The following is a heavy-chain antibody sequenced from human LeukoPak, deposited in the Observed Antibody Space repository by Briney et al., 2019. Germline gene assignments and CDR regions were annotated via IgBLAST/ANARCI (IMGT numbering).Heavy chain of an antibody. D-gene: IGHD2-15*01. J-gene: IGHJ4*02. CDR1: GYTFTRYG. Sequence: GASVKVSCKASGYTFTRYGISWVRQAPGQGREGMGWISGYNGNIKYAQKLQGRVTMTTDTSTSIAYMELRSLRSDETAGYYCARDCSGGSCYDGVDYWGQGTLVTVSS. CDR2: ISGYNGNI. CDR3: ARDCSGGSCYDGVDY. V-gene: IGHV1-18*01.